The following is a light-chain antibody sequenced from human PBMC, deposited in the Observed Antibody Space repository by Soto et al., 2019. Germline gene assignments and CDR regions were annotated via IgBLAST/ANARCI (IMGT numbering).Light chain of an antibody. CDR3: LQVYSFPRT. J-gene: IGKJ1*01. V-gene: IGKV1-5*03. CDR1: QTISSW. CDR2: KAS. Sequence: DIQMTHSPSTLSGSVGDRVTITFRASQTISSWLAWYQQKPGKAPKLLIYKASTLKSGVPSRLSGSGSGTEFILTINNLQPEDFASYFCLQVYSFPRTFGLGTKVDIK.